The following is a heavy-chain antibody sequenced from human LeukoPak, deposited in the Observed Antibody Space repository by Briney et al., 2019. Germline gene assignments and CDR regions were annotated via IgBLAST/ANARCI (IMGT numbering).Heavy chain of an antibody. J-gene: IGHJ4*02. D-gene: IGHD6-19*01. CDR3: ARVLPQWLVTDY. Sequence: KASETLSLTCAVYGGSFSGYYWSWIRQPPGKGLEWIGEINHSGSTNYNPYLKSRATISVDTSKNQFSLKLSSVTAADTAVYYCARVLPQWLVTDYWGQGTLVTVSS. CDR2: INHSGST. CDR1: GGSFSGYY. V-gene: IGHV4-34*01.